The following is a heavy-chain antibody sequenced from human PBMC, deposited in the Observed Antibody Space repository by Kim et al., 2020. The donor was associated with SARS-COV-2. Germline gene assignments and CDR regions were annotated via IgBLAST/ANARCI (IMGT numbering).Heavy chain of an antibody. D-gene: IGHD3-10*01. J-gene: IGHJ5*02. V-gene: IGHV5-10-1*01. CDR3: AKGVASRGLWFGGSPVSQGGWFDP. CDR1: GYSFTSYW. CDR2: IDPSDSYT. Sequence: GESLKISCKGSGYSFTSYWISWVRQMPGKGLEWMGRIDPSDSYTNYSPSFQGHVTISADKSISTAYLQWSSLKASDTAMYYCAKGVASRGLWFGGSPVSQGGWFDPWGPGTLVTVSS.